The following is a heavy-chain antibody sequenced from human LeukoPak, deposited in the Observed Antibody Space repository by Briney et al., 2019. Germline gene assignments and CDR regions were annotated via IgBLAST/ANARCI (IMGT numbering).Heavy chain of an antibody. CDR3: AKEGSLELRHYYYMDV. V-gene: IGHV3-23*01. CDR2: ISGSGGST. CDR1: GFTFSSYA. D-gene: IGHD1-7*01. J-gene: IGHJ6*03. Sequence: GGSPRLSCAASGFTFSSYAMSWVRQAPGKGLEWVSAISGSGGSTYYADSVKGRFTISRDNSKNTLYLQMNSLRAEDTAVYYCAKEGSLELRHYYYMDVWGKGTTVTVSS.